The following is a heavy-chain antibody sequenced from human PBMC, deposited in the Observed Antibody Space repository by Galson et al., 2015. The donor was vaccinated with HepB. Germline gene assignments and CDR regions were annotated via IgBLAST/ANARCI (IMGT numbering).Heavy chain of an antibody. CDR2: MNPNSGNT. D-gene: IGHD4-17*01. CDR1: GYTFTSYD. J-gene: IGHJ6*02. CDR3: ARGGVDGEGYYYGMDV. Sequence: SVKVSCKASGYTFTSYDINWVRQATGQGLEWMGWMNPNSGNTGYAQKFQGRVTMTRNTSISTAYMELSSLRSEDTAVYYCARGGVDGEGYYYGMDVWGQGTTVTVSS. V-gene: IGHV1-8*01.